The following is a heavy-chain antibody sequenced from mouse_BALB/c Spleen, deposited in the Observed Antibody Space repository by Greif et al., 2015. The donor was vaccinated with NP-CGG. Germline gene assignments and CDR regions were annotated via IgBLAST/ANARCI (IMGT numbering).Heavy chain of an antibody. CDR2: ISSGGST. CDR1: EFTFSSYA. J-gene: IGHJ3*01. CDR3: AKGGSSTSSAWCAY. Sequence: EVKLMESGGGLVKPGGSLKLSCAASEFTFSSYAMSWVRQTPEKRLEWVASISSGGSTYYPDSVDGRFTISRDNTRNIVYLTMSSLRSEVTAMYYCAKGGSSTSSAWCAYCGQGNLVTFSS. D-gene: IGHD1-1*01. V-gene: IGHV5-6-5*01.